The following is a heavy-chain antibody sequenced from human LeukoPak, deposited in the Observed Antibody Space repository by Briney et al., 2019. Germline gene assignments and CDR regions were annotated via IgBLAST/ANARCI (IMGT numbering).Heavy chain of an antibody. D-gene: IGHD6-13*01. J-gene: IGHJ1*01. Sequence: GSLRLSCAASGFTFDDYAMHWVRQAPGKGLEWVSLISGDGGSTYYADSVKGRFTISRDNSKNSLYLQMNSLRTEDTALYYCAKDFADLNLYSSSWYAQYFQHWGQGTLVTVSS. CDR1: GFTFDDYA. V-gene: IGHV3-43*02. CDR2: ISGDGGST. CDR3: AKDFADLNLYSSSWYAQYFQH.